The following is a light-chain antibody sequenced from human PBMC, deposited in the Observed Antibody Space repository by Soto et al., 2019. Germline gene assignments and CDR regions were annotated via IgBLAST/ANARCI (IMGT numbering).Light chain of an antibody. J-gene: IGLJ1*01. CDR1: SSNIGAGYD. CDR2: ANN. V-gene: IGLV1-40*01. Sequence: QSVLTQPPSVSGAPGQRVTISCSGSSSNIGAGYDVHWYQQLPGKAPKLLIYANNNRPSGVPDRFSGSKSVTSASLAIAGLQAEDEADYYCQSYDSSLTVFGNGTKLTVL. CDR3: QSYDSSLTV.